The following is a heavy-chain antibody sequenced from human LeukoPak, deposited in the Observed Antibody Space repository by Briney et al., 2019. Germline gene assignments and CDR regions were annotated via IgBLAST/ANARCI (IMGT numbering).Heavy chain of an antibody. V-gene: IGHV3-48*02. CDR1: GFTFSSYS. D-gene: IGHD6-19*01. CDR2: ISSSSSTI. Sequence: GGSRRLSCAASGFTFSSYSMNWVRQAPGKGLEWVSYISSSSSTIYYADSVKGRFTISRDNAKNSLYLQMNSLRDEDTAVYYCAILQGAVAHFDYWGQGTLVTVSS. CDR3: AILQGAVAHFDY. J-gene: IGHJ4*02.